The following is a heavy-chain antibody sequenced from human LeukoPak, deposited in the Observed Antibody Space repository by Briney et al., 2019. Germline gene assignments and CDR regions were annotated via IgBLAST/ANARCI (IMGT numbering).Heavy chain of an antibody. CDR3: AKGRERSDWYNFDY. CDR1: GFIFSSYA. J-gene: IGHJ4*02. D-gene: IGHD3-9*01. CDR2: ISRSDGST. Sequence: GGSLRLSCAASGFIFSSYAMSWARQAPGKGLEWVSAISRSDGSTYYADSVKGRFTISRDNSKNTLFLQMNSLEVEDTAVYYCAKGRERSDWYNFDYWGQGTLVTVSS. V-gene: IGHV3-23*01.